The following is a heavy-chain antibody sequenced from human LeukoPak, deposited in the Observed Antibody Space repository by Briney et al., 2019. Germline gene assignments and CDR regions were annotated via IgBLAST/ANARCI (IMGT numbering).Heavy chain of an antibody. J-gene: IGHJ3*02. CDR2: IYPGDSDT. V-gene: IGHV5-51*01. CDR1: GYSFTSYW. CDR3: ARRRYCSSTSCYLRMLDAFDI. D-gene: IGHD2-2*01. Sequence: GESLKISCKGSGYSFTSYWIGWVRQMPGKGLEWMGIIYPGDSDTRYSPSFQGQVTISADKSISTAYLQWSSLKASDTAMYYCARRRYCSSTSCYLRMLDAFDIWGQGTMVTVSS.